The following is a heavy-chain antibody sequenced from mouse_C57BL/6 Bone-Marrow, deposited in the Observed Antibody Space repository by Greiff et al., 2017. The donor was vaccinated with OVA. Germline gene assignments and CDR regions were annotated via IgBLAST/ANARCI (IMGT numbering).Heavy chain of an antibody. CDR1: GYTFTSYW. V-gene: IGHV1-69*01. CDR3: ARYPNYYGSSYAMDY. Sequence: VQLQQSGAELVMPGASVKLSCKASGYTFTSYWMHWVKQRPGQGLEWIGEIDPSDSYTNYNQKFKGKSTLTVDKSSSTAYMQLSSLTSEDSAVYYCARYPNYYGSSYAMDYWGQGTSVTVSS. CDR2: IDPSDSYT. J-gene: IGHJ4*01. D-gene: IGHD1-1*01.